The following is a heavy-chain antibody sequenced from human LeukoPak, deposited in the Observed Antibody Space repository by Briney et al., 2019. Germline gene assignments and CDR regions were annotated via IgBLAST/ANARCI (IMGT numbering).Heavy chain of an antibody. J-gene: IGHJ5*02. D-gene: IGHD2-2*01. CDR1: GFTFSSYS. CDR3: TREATVNIVVVPAPNWFDP. Sequence: GGSLRLSCAASGFTFSSYSMNWVRQAPGKGLEWVSSISSSSSYIYYADSVKGRFTISRDNAKNSLYLQMNSLRAEDTAVYYWTREATVNIVVVPAPNWFDPWGQGTLVTVSS. V-gene: IGHV3-21*01. CDR2: ISSSSSYI.